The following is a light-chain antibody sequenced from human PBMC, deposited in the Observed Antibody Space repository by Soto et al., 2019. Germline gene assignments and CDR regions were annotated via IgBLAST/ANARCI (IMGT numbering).Light chain of an antibody. CDR1: QSISNY. CDR2: AAS. Sequence: DIQMTQSPSSLSASVGDRVTITCRASQSISNYLNWYQQTPGKAPKLLIYAASSLQRGVPARFSGSASGTECTLTISSLQPEDCATYYCQQSYNAPWTFGQGTKVDIK. V-gene: IGKV1-39*01. CDR3: QQSYNAPWT. J-gene: IGKJ1*01.